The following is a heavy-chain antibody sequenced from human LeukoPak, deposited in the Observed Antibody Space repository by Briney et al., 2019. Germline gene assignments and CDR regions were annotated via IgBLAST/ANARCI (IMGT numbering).Heavy chain of an antibody. D-gene: IGHD3-9*01. Sequence: GESLKISCKGSGYSFTNYWIGWVRQMPGKGLEWMGIIYPGDSDTRYSPSFQGQVTISVDTSISTAYLQWSTMKASDTAIYYCARHWDDILTGYYDYWGQGTLVTVSS. V-gene: IGHV5-51*01. CDR1: GYSFTNYW. CDR3: ARHWDDILTGYYDY. CDR2: IYPGDSDT. J-gene: IGHJ4*02.